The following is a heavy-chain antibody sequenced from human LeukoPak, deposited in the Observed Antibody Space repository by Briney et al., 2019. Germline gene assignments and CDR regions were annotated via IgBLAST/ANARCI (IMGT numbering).Heavy chain of an antibody. J-gene: IGHJ4*02. CDR1: GFTFSDYY. CDR3: AKDSQEGSGSFFDY. V-gene: IGHV3-11*01. CDR2: ISSSGSTI. Sequence: GGSLRLSCAASGFTFSDYYMSWIRQAPGKGLEWVSYISSSGSTIYYADSVKGRFTISRDNAKNSLYLQMNSLRAEDTAVYYCAKDSQEGSGSFFDYWGQGTLVTVSS. D-gene: IGHD3-10*01.